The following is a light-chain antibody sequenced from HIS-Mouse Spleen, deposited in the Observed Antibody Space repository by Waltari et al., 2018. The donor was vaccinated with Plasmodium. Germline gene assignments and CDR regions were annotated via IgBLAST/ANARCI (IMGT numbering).Light chain of an antibody. J-gene: IGKJ3*01. CDR3: QQYNNWSFT. CDR2: GAS. Sequence: EIVMTQSPATLSVSPGERATLSCRPSQSVSSNLAWYQQKPGQAPRLLSYGASTRATGIPARFSGSGSGTEFTLTISSLQSEDFAVYYCQQYNNWSFTFGPGTKVDIK. V-gene: IGKV3-15*01. CDR1: QSVSSN.